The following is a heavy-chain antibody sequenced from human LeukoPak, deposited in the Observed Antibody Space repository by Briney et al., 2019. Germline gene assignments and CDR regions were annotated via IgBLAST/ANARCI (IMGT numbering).Heavy chain of an antibody. CDR3: ARWFCSGNSCFGSLAFDI. CDR1: GGTFSSYA. D-gene: IGHD2-15*01. CDR2: IIPILGIA. Sequence: GASVKVSCKASGGTFSSYAISWVRQAPGQGLEWMGRIIPILGIANYAQKFQGRVTITADKSTNTAYMELSGLRSEDTAVYYCARWFCSGNSCFGSLAFDIWGQGTMVTVSS. J-gene: IGHJ3*02. V-gene: IGHV1-69*04.